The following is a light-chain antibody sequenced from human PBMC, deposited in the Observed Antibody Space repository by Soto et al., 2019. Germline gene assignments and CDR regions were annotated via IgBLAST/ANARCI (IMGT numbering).Light chain of an antibody. CDR3: QQYDNPYT. CDR1: RSISNW. CDR2: DAS. Sequence: DIQMTQSPSTLSASVGDRVTITCRASRSISNWLAWYQQRPGIAPKLLIFDASILQSGVPSRFSGSGSGTDFTFTISSLQPEDIATYYCQQYDNPYTFGQGTKLEIK. J-gene: IGKJ2*01. V-gene: IGKV1-5*01.